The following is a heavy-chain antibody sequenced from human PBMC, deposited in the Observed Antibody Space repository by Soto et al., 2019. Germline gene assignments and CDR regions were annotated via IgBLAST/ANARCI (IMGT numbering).Heavy chain of an antibody. D-gene: IGHD2-2*01. V-gene: IGHV3-33*01. CDR3: ARGEDIVLVPAAIDHPGYGMDV. CDR2: IWYDGSNK. CDR1: GFTFSSYG. J-gene: IGHJ6*02. Sequence: QVQPVESGGGVVQPGRSLRLSCAASGFTFSSYGMHWVRQAPGKGLEWVAVIWYDGSNKYYADSVKGRFTISRDNSKNTLYLQMNSLRAEDTAVYYCARGEDIVLVPAAIDHPGYGMDVWGQGTTVTVSS.